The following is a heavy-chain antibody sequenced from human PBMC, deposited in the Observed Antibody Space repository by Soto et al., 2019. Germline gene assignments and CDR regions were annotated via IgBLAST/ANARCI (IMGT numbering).Heavy chain of an antibody. J-gene: IGHJ3*02. D-gene: IGHD3-22*01. V-gene: IGHV3-64D*06. CDR1: GFTFSNYA. Sequence: EVQLVESGGGSVQPGGSLRLSCSASGFTFSNYAMHWVRQAPGKGLECISTMSSNGGTTYYVDSVKARFTISRDNSKNTLYLQMTRLRAEDTAVYYCVKPIGAEEVFDIWGQGTVVTVSS. CDR3: VKPIGAEEVFDI. CDR2: MSSNGGTT.